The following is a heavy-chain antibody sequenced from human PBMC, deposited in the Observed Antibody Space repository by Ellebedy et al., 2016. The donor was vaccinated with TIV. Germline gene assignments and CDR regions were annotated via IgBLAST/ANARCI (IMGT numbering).Heavy chain of an antibody. CDR2: IYYSGST. J-gene: IGHJ6*03. D-gene: IGHD1-1*01. Sequence: SETLSLXXTVSGGSVSSGSYYWSWIRQPPGKGLEWIGYIYYSGSTNYNPSLKSRVTISVDTSKNQFSLKLSSVTAADTAVYYCAREHDESDSRVDELYYYYYYMDVWGKGTTVTVSS. V-gene: IGHV4-61*01. CDR1: GGSVSSGSYY. CDR3: AREHDESDSRVDELYYYYYYMDV.